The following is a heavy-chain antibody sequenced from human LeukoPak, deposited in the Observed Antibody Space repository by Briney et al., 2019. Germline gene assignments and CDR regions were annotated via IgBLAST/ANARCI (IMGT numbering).Heavy chain of an antibody. V-gene: IGHV1-8*01. CDR2: MNSNSGNT. J-gene: IGHJ4*02. D-gene: IGHD1-1*01. CDR3: ARGRWKQAFDY. Sequence: GASVKVSCKASGYTFTSYDINWARQATGQGLEWMGWMNSNSGNTGYAQKFQGRVTMTRNTSISTAYMELSSLRSEDTAVYYCARGRWKQAFDYWAQGTLVTVSS. CDR1: GYTFTSYD.